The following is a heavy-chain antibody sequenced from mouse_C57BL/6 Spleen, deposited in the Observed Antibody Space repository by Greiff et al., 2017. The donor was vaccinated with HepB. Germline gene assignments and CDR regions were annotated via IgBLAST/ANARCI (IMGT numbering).Heavy chain of an antibody. Sequence: EVKVVESGPGMVKPSQSLSLTCTVTGYSITSGYDWHWIRHFPGNKLEWMGYISYSGSTNYNPSLKSRISITHDTSKNHFFLKLNSVTTEDTATYYCARDSSGYGFAYWGQGTLVTVSA. CDR2: ISYSGST. CDR1: GYSITSGYD. V-gene: IGHV3-1*01. D-gene: IGHD3-2*02. CDR3: ARDSSGYGFAY. J-gene: IGHJ3*01.